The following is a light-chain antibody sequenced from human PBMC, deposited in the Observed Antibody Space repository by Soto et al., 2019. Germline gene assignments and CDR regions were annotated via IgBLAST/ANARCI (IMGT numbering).Light chain of an antibody. Sequence: QSALSQPASVSGSPGQSITISCTGTSSDVGGYNSLSWYQQHPGKVPKLMIYDVNNRPSGVSYRFSGSKSGNTASLTISWLQAEDEDDYYCSSLTTSSTYVFGSGTKLPS. CDR3: SSLTTSSTYV. CDR1: SSDVGGYNS. J-gene: IGLJ1*01. V-gene: IGLV2-14*01. CDR2: DVN.